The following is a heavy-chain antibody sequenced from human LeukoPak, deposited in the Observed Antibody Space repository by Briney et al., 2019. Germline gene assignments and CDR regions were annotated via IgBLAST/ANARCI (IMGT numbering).Heavy chain of an antibody. J-gene: IGHJ4*02. Sequence: SETLSLTCGVYGGSFSGYYWSWIRQPPGKGLEWIGEINHSGSTNYNPSLKSRVTISVDTSKNQFSLKLSSVTAADTAVYYCAREAFRFDYWGQGTLVTVSS. CDR1: GGSFSGYY. V-gene: IGHV4-34*01. CDR2: INHSGST. CDR3: AREAFRFDY.